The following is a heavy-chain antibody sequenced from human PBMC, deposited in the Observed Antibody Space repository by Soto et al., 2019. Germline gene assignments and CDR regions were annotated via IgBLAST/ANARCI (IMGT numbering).Heavy chain of an antibody. CDR2: MNPNSGNT. V-gene: IGHV1-8*01. D-gene: IGHD6-6*01. J-gene: IGHJ5*01. CDR3: ARVRSDYSSSAFWFDS. Sequence: VQLVQSGAEVKKPGASVKVSCKASGYTFTSYDINWVRQATGQGLEWMGWMNPNSGNTGYAQKFQGRVTMSRNTTIRTAYMELSTLRSEDTAVYYCARVRSDYSSSAFWFDSWGQGTLVTVSS. CDR1: GYTFTSYD.